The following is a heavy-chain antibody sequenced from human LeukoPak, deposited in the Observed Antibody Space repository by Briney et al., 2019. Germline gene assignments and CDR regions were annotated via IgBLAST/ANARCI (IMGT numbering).Heavy chain of an antibody. CDR2: ISSSSYI. J-gene: IGHJ6*03. V-gene: IGHV3-21*01. D-gene: IGHD6-19*01. CDR3: ARIAVAGRAGMDV. Sequence: GGSLRLSCAASGFTFSSYSMNWVRQAPGKGLEWVSSISSSSYIYYADSVKGRFTISRDNAKNSLYLQMNSLRAEDTAVYYCARIAVAGRAGMDVWGKGTTVTVSS. CDR1: GFTFSSYS.